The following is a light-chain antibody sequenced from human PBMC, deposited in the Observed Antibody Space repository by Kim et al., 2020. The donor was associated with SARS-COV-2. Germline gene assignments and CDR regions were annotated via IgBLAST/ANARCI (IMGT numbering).Light chain of an antibody. J-gene: IGLJ2*01. CDR1: NIGSNS. CDR2: SDN. Sequence: SGALGQTARITCGGTNIGSNSVHWYQQKPGQAPVLVIHSDNNRPSGIPERFSGSKSGNTATLTISRAQDGDEADYYCQIWDNTIVVFGGGTQLTVL. CDR3: QIWDNTIVV. V-gene: IGLV3-9*01.